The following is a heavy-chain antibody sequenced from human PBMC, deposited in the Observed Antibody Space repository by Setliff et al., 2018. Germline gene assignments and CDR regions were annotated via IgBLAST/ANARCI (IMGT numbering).Heavy chain of an antibody. Sequence: GASVKVSCKASGGTFSSYAISWVRQAPGQGLEWMGRIIPIFGTANYAQKFQGRVTITADKSTSTAYMELSSLRSEDTAVYYCARDLVLLGYQLDYWGQGTLVTVSS. J-gene: IGHJ4*02. CDR2: IIPIFGTA. V-gene: IGHV1-69*06. CDR3: ARDLVLLGYQLDY. CDR1: GGTFSSYA. D-gene: IGHD2-8*01.